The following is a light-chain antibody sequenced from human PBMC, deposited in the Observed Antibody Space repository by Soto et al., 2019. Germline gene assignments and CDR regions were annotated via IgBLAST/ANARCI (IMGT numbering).Light chain of an antibody. Sequence: DIQMTQSPSSLSASVGDRVTITCQASQSISSYLNWYQQKPGKAPKLLIHAASTLQSGVPSRFSGSESGTDFTLTISSLQPEDFAAYYCQQNYITPETFGQGTKLEIK. CDR1: QSISSY. J-gene: IGKJ2*01. CDR2: AAS. V-gene: IGKV1-39*01. CDR3: QQNYITPET.